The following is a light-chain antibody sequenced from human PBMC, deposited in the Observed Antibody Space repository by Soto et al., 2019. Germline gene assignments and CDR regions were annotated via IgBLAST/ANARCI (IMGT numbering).Light chain of an antibody. J-gene: IGLJ3*02. CDR1: SSDIGAYNF. CDR2: EVS. Sequence: QPVLTQPASVSGSPGQSITISCTGTSSDIGAYNFLSWYQQHPGKAPKLMIYEVSNRPSGVSNRFSGSKSGNTASLTISGLQAEDEADYYCNSHSISSTLVFGGGTKLTVL. CDR3: NSHSISSTLV. V-gene: IGLV2-14*01.